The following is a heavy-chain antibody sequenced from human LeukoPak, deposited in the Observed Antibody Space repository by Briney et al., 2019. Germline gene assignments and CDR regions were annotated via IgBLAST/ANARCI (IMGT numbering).Heavy chain of an antibody. Sequence: SETLSLTCTVSGGSISSYYWGWIRQPPGKGLEWIGSIYYSGSTYYNPSLKSRVTISVDTSKNQFSLKLSSVTAADTAVYYCARHEIAAAGTIGYWGQGTLVTVSS. V-gene: IGHV4-39*01. D-gene: IGHD6-13*01. CDR1: GGSISSYY. CDR3: ARHEIAAAGTIGY. J-gene: IGHJ4*02. CDR2: IYYSGST.